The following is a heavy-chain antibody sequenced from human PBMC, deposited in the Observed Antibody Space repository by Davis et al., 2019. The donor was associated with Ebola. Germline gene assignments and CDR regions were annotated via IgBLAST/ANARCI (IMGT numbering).Heavy chain of an antibody. CDR2: ISWNSGSI. D-gene: IGHD3-3*01. CDR1: GFTFDDYA. J-gene: IGHJ3*02. CDR3: AKDMGFWSGYYTGCAFDI. V-gene: IGHV3-9*01. Sequence: SLKISCAASGFTFDDYAMHWVRQAPGKGLEWVSGISWNSGSIGYADSVKGRFTISRDNAKNSLYLQMNSLRAEDTALYYCAKDMGFWSGYYTGCAFDIWGQGTMVTVSS.